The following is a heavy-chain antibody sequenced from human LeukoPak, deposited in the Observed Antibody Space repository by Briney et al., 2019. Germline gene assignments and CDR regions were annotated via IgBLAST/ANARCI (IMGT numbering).Heavy chain of an antibody. D-gene: IGHD2-2*02. CDR1: GGTFSNYA. V-gene: IGHV1-69*06. CDR3: ARWRHTLARRWFDP. CDR2: IIPILDTT. J-gene: IGHJ5*02. Sequence: GASVKVSCKASGGTFSNYAISWVRQAPGQGLEWMGGIIPILDTTNHAQKFQGRVTITADKSTSTAYMELSSLRSEDTAVNYCARWRHTLARRWFDPWGQGTLVTVSS.